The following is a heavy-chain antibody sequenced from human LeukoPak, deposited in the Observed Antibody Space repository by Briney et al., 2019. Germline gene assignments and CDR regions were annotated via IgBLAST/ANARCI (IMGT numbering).Heavy chain of an antibody. Sequence: TGGSLRLSCAASGFTFSSYAMHWVRQAPGKGLEWVAVISYDGSNKYYADSVKGRFTISRDNSKNTLYLQMNSLRAEDTAVYYCARARHYDFWSGYYTESWFDPWGQGTLVTVSS. V-gene: IGHV3-30-3*01. CDR3: ARARHYDFWSGYYTESWFDP. CDR1: GFTFSSYA. CDR2: ISYDGSNK. J-gene: IGHJ5*02. D-gene: IGHD3-3*01.